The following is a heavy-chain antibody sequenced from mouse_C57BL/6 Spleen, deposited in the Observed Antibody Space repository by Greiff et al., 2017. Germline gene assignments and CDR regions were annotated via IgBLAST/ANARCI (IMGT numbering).Heavy chain of an antibody. V-gene: IGHV5-9*01. CDR1: GFTFSSYT. CDR3: ARRDSYAMDY. D-gene: IGHD3-3*01. J-gene: IGHJ4*01. CDR2: ISGGGGNT. Sequence: EVMLVESGGGLVKPGGSLKLSCAASGFTFSSYTMSWVRQTPEKRLEWVATISGGGGNTYYPASVKGRFTISRDNAKNTLYLQMSSLRSEDTALYYCARRDSYAMDYWGQGTSVTVSS.